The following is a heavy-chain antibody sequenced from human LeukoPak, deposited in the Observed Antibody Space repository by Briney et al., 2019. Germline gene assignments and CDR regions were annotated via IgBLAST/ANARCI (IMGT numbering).Heavy chain of an antibody. CDR3: ARDGQLSIAVVWSSYYYYGMDV. CDR2: ISYDGSNK. D-gene: IGHD6-19*01. Sequence: GGSLRLSCAASGFTFSSYAMHWVRQAPGKGLEWVAVISYDGSNKYYADSVKGRFTIARDNSKNTLYLQMNSLRAEDTAVYYCARDGQLSIAVVWSSYYYYGMDVWGQGTTVTVSS. CDR1: GFTFSSYA. J-gene: IGHJ6*02. V-gene: IGHV3-30-3*01.